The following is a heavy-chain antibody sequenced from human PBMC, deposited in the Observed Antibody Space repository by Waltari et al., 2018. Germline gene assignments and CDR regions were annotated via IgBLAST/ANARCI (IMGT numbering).Heavy chain of an antibody. Sequence: QITLKESGPTQVKPTQTLTLTCTLSGFSLTTSGVGVGWIRQPPGKALEWLALIYWNDDKRYSPSLKSRLTSTKDTSKNQVVLTMTNMDPVDTATYYCAHTPVVPVTRGGIPLWFGELTNWYVDLWGRGTLVTVSS. J-gene: IGHJ2*01. CDR3: AHTPVVPVTRGGIPLWFGELTNWYVDL. V-gene: IGHV2-5*01. CDR1: GFSLTTSGVG. D-gene: IGHD3-10*01. CDR2: IYWNDDK.